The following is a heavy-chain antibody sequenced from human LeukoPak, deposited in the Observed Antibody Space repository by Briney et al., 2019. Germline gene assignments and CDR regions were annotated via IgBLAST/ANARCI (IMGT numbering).Heavy chain of an antibody. Sequence: GGSLRLSCAASGFIFSSYSMNWVRQAPGKGLEWVSSISSSSSYIYYADSVKGRFTISRDNAKNSLYLQMNSLRAEDTAVYYCARAPRQDYYDSSGYPRMDAFDIWGQGTMVTVSS. CDR2: ISSSSSYI. CDR3: ARAPRQDYYDSSGYPRMDAFDI. J-gene: IGHJ3*02. V-gene: IGHV3-21*01. D-gene: IGHD3-22*01. CDR1: GFIFSSYS.